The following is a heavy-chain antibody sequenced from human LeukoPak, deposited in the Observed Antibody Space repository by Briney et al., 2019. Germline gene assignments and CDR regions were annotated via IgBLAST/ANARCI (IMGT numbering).Heavy chain of an antibody. CDR2: IYYSGST. D-gene: IGHD3-3*01. V-gene: IGHV4-39*01. J-gene: IGHJ5*02. Sequence: SETLSLTCIVSGGSISSSSYYWGWIRQPPGKGLEWIGSIYYSGSTYYNPSLKSRVTISVDTSKNQFTCKLTTVTAADTAVYYCARHWSNYDSWSGYYAGGWFGPWGQGTLVNVSS. CDR3: ARHWSNYDSWSGYYAGGWFGP. CDR1: GGSISSSSYY.